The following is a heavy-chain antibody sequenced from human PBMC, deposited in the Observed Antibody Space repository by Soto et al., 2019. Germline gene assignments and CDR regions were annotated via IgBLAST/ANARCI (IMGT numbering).Heavy chain of an antibody. Sequence: GGSLRLSCAASGLTFSSYAMRWVRQAPGKGLEWVAVIWYDGSNKYYADSVKGRFTISRDNSKNTLYLQMNSLRAEDTAVYYCARDDEIFGVVIHFDYWGQGTLVTVSS. CDR2: IWYDGSNK. J-gene: IGHJ4*02. D-gene: IGHD3-3*01. CDR3: ARDDEIFGVVIHFDY. CDR1: GLTFSSYA. V-gene: IGHV3-33*08.